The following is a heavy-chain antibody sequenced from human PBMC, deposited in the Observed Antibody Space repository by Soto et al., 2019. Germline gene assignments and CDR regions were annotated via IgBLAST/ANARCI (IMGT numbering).Heavy chain of an antibody. CDR3: ARTVREQWLADY. J-gene: IGHJ4*02. D-gene: IGHD6-19*01. CDR2: IYPTDSDT. Sequence: GESLKISFKCSGYSLTTYWIGSVRQMPGKGLEWMGIIYPTDSDTRYSPSFQGQVTISADKSISTAYLQWSSLKASDTAMYYCARTVREQWLADYWGRGTLVTVSS. V-gene: IGHV5-51*01. CDR1: GYSLTTYW.